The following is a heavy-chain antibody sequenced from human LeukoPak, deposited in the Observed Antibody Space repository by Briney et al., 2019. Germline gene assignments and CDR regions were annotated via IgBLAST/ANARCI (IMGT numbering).Heavy chain of an antibody. CDR3: ARAGLTGRYNWFDP. Sequence: SETLSLTCTVSGGSVSSGSYYWSWIRQPPGTGLEWIGYIYYSGSTNYSPSLKSRVTISVDTSKNQFSLKLSSVTAADTAVYYCARAGLTGRYNWFDPWGQGTLVTVSS. V-gene: IGHV4-61*01. J-gene: IGHJ5*02. CDR2: IYYSGST. D-gene: IGHD1-20*01. CDR1: GGSVSSGSYY.